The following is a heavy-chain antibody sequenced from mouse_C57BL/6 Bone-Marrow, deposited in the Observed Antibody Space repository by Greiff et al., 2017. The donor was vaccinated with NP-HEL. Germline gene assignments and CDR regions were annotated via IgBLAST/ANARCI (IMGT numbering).Heavy chain of an antibody. CDR3: ARRLGLDY. CDR2: IYPGSGNP. Sequence: VQLQQSGPELVKPGASVKISCKASGYSFTSYYIHWVKQRPGQGLEWIGWIYPGSGNPKYNEKFKGKATLTADKSSSTAYMQLSSLTSEDSAVYYCARRLGLDYWGQGTTLTVSS. J-gene: IGHJ2*01. CDR1: GYSFTSYY. D-gene: IGHD4-1*01. V-gene: IGHV1-66*01.